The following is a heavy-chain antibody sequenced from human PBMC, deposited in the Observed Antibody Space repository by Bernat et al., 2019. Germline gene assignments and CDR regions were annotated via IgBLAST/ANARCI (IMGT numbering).Heavy chain of an antibody. Sequence: QVQLQESGPGLVKPSETLSLTCTVSGGSISSYYWSWIRQPAGKGLEWIGRIYTSGSTNYNPSLKSRATMSVDTSKNQFSLKLSSVTDADTAVYYCARDVTWNYVSLFDYWGQGTLVTVSS. CDR1: GGSISSYY. J-gene: IGHJ4*02. CDR3: ARDVTWNYVSLFDY. CDR2: IYTSGST. D-gene: IGHD1-7*01. V-gene: IGHV4-4*07.